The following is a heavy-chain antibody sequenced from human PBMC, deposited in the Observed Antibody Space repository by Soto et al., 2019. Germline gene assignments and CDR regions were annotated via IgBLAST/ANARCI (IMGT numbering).Heavy chain of an antibody. D-gene: IGHD7-27*01. CDR2: IYYTGNT. CDR3: ARANWDSDY. CDR1: GLSITNNY. Sequence: QVHLQESGPGLVKPSETLSLTCTVSGLSITNNYWSWIRQPPGKGLEWIGYIYYTGNTNYDPSLTRRVPMSVDTSNNHFTLNMPSPTAADAAIYYWARANWDSDYWGQGTLVIFSS. V-gene: IGHV4-59*13. J-gene: IGHJ4*02.